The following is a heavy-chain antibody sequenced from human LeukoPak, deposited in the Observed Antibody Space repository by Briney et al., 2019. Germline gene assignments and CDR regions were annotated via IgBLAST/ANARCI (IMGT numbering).Heavy chain of an antibody. D-gene: IGHD4-11*01. Sequence: GGSLRLSCAASGFTFSNAWMSWVRQAPGKGLEWVGRIKSKTDGGTTDYAAPVKGRFTISRDDSKNTLYLQMNSLKTEDTAVYYCAKVVRSTVKGGFDYWGQGTLVTVSS. CDR3: AKVVRSTVKGGFDY. V-gene: IGHV3-15*01. CDR1: GFTFSNAW. J-gene: IGHJ4*02. CDR2: IKSKTDGGTT.